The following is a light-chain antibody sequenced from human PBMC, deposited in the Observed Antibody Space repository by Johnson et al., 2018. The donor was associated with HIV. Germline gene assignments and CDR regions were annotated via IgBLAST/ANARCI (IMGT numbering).Light chain of an antibody. V-gene: IGLV1-51*01. CDR1: SSNIGNNY. J-gene: IGLJ1*01. CDR3: GTWDSSLSAGV. CDR2: DNN. Sequence: QSVLTQPPSVSAAPGQKVTISCSGSSSNIGNNYVSWYQQLPGTATKLLIYDNNKRPSGIPDRFSGSKSGTSATLGITGLQTGDEADYYCGTWDSSLSAGVFGTGTNVTVL.